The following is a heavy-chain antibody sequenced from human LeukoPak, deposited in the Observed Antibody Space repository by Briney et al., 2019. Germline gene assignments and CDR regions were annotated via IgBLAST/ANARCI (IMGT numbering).Heavy chain of an antibody. CDR2: IYYSGST. CDR3: AKDMGPERRLAVADHPTELPDY. Sequence: SETLSLTCTVSGGSISSGGYYWSWIRQHPGKGLEWIGYIYYSGSTYYNPSLKSRVTISVDTSKNQFSLKLSSVTAADTAVYYCAKDMGPERRLAVADHPTELPDYWGQGTLVTVSS. D-gene: IGHD6-19*01. V-gene: IGHV4-31*03. CDR1: GGSISSGGYY. J-gene: IGHJ4*02.